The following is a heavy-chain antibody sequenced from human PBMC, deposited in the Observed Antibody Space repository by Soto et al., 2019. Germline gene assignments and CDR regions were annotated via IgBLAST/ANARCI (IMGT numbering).Heavy chain of an antibody. V-gene: IGHV1-69*02. CDR3: AASYGSGYRAFDY. J-gene: IGHJ4*02. Sequence: QVQLVQSGTEVKKPGSSVKVSCKASGDTFSFYTINWVRQAPGLGLEWVVRINPIVSMSNYAQKFQGRVSMTADTSTSTGYMELRCLRSDDTAMYFCAASYGSGYRAFDYWGQGALVIVSS. CDR2: INPIVSMS. D-gene: IGHD3-10*01. CDR1: GDTFSFYT.